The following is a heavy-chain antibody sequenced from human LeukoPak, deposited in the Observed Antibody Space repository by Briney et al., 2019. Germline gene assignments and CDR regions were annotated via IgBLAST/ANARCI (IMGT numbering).Heavy chain of an antibody. D-gene: IGHD6-19*01. Sequence: QPGGSLRLSCAASGFTFSSYAMSWVRQSPGKGLEWVSAISGSGGSTYYADSVKGRFTISRDNSKNTLYLQMNSLRAEDTAVYYCAKDEQWLVRYFDYWGQGTLVTVSS. CDR3: AKDEQWLVRYFDY. CDR1: GFTFSSYA. V-gene: IGHV3-23*01. CDR2: ISGSGGST. J-gene: IGHJ4*02.